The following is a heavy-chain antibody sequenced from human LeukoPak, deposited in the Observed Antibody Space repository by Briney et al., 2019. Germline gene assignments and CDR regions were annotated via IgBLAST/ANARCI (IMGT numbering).Heavy chain of an antibody. CDR2: IYSGGST. Sequence: GGSLRLSCAASGFTVSSSYMSWVRQAPGKGLEWVSVIYSGGSTYYADSVKGRFTISRDISKNTVFLQMNSLRAEDTAIYYCAKDYVSGTYTYYFDCWGQGTLVTVSS. J-gene: IGHJ4*02. CDR1: GFTVSSSY. CDR3: AKDYVSGTYTYYFDC. V-gene: IGHV3-66*01. D-gene: IGHD1-26*01.